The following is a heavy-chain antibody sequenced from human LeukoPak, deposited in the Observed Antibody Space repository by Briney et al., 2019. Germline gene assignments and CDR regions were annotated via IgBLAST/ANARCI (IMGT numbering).Heavy chain of an antibody. CDR1: GYTISSGYF. CDR3: VRDLDY. J-gene: IGHJ4*02. V-gene: IGHV4-38-2*02. Sequence: SETLSLTCSVSGYTISSGYFWGWYRQPPGMGLEWIGSIYHSGSTYYSPSLKSRVTISLDPSKNQFSLRLSSVTAADTAIYYCVRDLDYWGQGTLVTVSS. CDR2: IYHSGST.